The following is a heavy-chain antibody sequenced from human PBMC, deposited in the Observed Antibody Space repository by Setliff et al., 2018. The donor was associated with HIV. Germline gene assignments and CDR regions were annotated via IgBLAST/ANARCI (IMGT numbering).Heavy chain of an antibody. CDR1: GGSISSGSYY. CDR3: ASQYCSAGSCYSDY. V-gene: IGHV4-61*02. CDR2: IWTSGST. J-gene: IGHJ4*02. Sequence: SETLSLTCTVSGGSISSGSYYWSWIRQPAGKGLEWIGRIWTSGSTNYNPSLKSRVTTSVDTSKNQSSLKLTSVTAADTAVYYCASQYCSAGSCYSDYWGQGTLVTVSS. D-gene: IGHD2-15*01.